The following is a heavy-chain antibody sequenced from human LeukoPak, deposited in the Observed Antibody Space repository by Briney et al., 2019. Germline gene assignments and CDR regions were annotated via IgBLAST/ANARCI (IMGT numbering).Heavy chain of an antibody. CDR3: ARASSSSGFDN. CDR2: IYTSGST. Sequence: PSETLSLTCTVSGYSISSGYYWGWIRQPPGKGLEWIGSIYTSGSTTYNPSLKSRVTISVDTSKNQFSLKVNSVTAADTAVYYCARASSSSGFDNWGQGTLVTVSS. D-gene: IGHD6-6*01. V-gene: IGHV4-38-2*02. J-gene: IGHJ4*02. CDR1: GYSISSGYY.